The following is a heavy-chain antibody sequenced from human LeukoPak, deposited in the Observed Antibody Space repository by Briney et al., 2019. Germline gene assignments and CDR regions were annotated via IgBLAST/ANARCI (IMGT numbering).Heavy chain of an antibody. V-gene: IGHV3-23*01. Sequence: HPGGSLRLSCAASGFTFSSYAMSWVLQAPGKGLEWVSAISGSGGSTYYADSVKGRFTISRDNSKNTLYLQMNSLRAEDTAVYYCAKVETSNYYDSSGYLDYWGQGTLVTVSS. CDR1: GFTFSSYA. CDR3: AKVETSNYYDSSGYLDY. CDR2: ISGSGGST. J-gene: IGHJ4*02. D-gene: IGHD3-22*01.